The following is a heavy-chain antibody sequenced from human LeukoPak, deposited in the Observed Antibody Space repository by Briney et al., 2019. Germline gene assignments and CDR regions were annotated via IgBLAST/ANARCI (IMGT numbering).Heavy chain of an antibody. CDR1: GFTFNTNA. CDR2: ISGSGGST. J-gene: IGHJ4*02. D-gene: IGHD3-10*01. V-gene: IGHV3-23*01. CDR3: ANRLYGSGSYRFDY. Sequence: GGSLRLSCAASGFTFNTNAMTWFRQAPGKGLEWVSGISGSGGSTYYADSVKGRFTISRDNSKNTLYLQMNSLRAEDTAVYYCANRLYGSGSYRFDYWGQGTLVTVSS.